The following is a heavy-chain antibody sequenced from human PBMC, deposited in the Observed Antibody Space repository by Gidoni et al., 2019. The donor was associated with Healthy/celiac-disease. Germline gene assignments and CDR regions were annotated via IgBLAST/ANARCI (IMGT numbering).Heavy chain of an antibody. Sequence: EVQLLESGGGLVQPGGSLRLSCAASGFTFHSYAMSWVRQAPGKGLEWVSGISAGGGTTYYADSVKGRFTISRDKSKNTLYLQVSSLRTEDTAVYYCVKNADTAIYYSMDVWGQGTTVTVSS. J-gene: IGHJ6*02. D-gene: IGHD2-21*02. CDR2: ISAGGGTT. V-gene: IGHV3-23*01. CDR1: GFTFHSYA. CDR3: VKNADTAIYYSMDV.